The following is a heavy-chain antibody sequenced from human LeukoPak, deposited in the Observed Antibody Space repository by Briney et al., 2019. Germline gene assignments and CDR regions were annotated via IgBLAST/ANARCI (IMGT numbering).Heavy chain of an antibody. CDR3: ARGGSTSSWFWID. D-gene: IGHD6-13*01. Sequence: TGGSLRLSCAASGFTFSSYWMSWVRQAPGKGLEWVANIKQDGSEKYYVDSVKGRFTISRDNAKNSLYLQMNSLRAEDTAVYYCARGGSTSSWFWIDWGQGTLVTVSS. J-gene: IGHJ4*02. CDR2: IKQDGSEK. CDR1: GFTFSSYW. V-gene: IGHV3-7*01.